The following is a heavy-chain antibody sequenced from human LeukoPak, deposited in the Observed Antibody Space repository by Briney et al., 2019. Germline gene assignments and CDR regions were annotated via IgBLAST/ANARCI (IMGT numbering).Heavy chain of an antibody. V-gene: IGHV3-43*02. Sequence: GGSLRLSCAASGFTFNTYGMHWVRRTPGKGLEYVSAISSHGSSTYYADSVKGRFTISRDNSKNSLYLQMNSLRTEDTALYYCAMGGYYGSGSYYEALGYWGQGTLVTVSS. CDR2: ISSHGSST. J-gene: IGHJ4*02. CDR1: GFTFNTYG. D-gene: IGHD3-10*01. CDR3: AMGGYYGSGSYYEALGY.